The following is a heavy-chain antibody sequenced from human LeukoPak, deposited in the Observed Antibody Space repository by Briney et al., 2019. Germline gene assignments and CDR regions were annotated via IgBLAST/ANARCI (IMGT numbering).Heavy chain of an antibody. J-gene: IGHJ6*02. CDR1: GFTFSSYA. V-gene: IGHV3-30*04. CDR2: ISYDGSNK. CDR3: AGGDDILTGDYYYYGMDV. D-gene: IGHD3-9*01. Sequence: GGSLRLSCAASGFTFSSYAMHWVRQAPGRGLEWVAVISYDGSNKYYADSVKGRFTISRDNSKNTLYLQMNSLRAEDTAVYYCAGGDDILTGDYYYYGMDVWGQGTTVTVSS.